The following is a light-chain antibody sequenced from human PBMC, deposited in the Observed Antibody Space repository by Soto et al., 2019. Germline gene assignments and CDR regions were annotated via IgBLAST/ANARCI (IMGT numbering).Light chain of an antibody. Sequence: QSALTQPASVSGSPGQSITISCTGTSSDVGAYNFVSWYQLHPGEAPKLIIYEVTHRPSGVSERFSGSKCGNTASLTISGLQSEDETDYYRSSYTSLSTVVFGTGTKVTVL. CDR2: EVT. J-gene: IGLJ1*01. CDR3: SSYTSLSTVV. CDR1: SSDVGAYNF. V-gene: IGLV2-14*01.